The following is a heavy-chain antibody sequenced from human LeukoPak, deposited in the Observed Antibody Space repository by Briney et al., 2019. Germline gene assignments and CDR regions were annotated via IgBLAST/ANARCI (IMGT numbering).Heavy chain of an antibody. D-gene: IGHD3-3*01. V-gene: IGHV1-18*01. CDR1: GYTSTSYG. J-gene: IGHJ4*02. CDR2: ISAYNGNT. Sequence: GASVKVSCKASGYTSTSYGISWVRQAPGQGLEWMGWISAYNGNTNYAQKLQGRVTMTTDTSTSTAYMELRSLRSDDTAVYYCARGIMRGYYDFWSGYHIVDYWGQGTLVTVSS. CDR3: ARGIMRGYYDFWSGYHIVDY.